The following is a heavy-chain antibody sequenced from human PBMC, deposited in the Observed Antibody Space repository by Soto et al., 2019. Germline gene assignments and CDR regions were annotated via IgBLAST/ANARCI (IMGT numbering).Heavy chain of an antibody. J-gene: IGHJ3*02. CDR3: ANQNSVMVAAKLALDAFDI. V-gene: IGHV3-30*18. Sequence: GGSLRLSCAASGFTFSSYGMHWVRQAPGKGLEWVAVISYDGSNKYYADSVKGRFTISRDNSKNTLYLQMNSLRAEDTAVYYCANQNSVMVAAKLALDAFDIWGQGTMVTVSS. D-gene: IGHD2-15*01. CDR2: ISYDGSNK. CDR1: GFTFSSYG.